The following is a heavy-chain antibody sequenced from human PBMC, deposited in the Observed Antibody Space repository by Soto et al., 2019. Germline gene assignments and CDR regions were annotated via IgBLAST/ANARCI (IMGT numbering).Heavy chain of an antibody. V-gene: IGHV1-8*01. Sequence: QVQLVQSGAEVKKPGASVKVSCKASGYTFTSYDINWVRQATGQGLEWMGWMNPNSGNTGYAQKFQGRVTMTRNTSISTAYMELSSLRSEDTAVYCCASSLGYCSGGSCYPTANWFDPWGQGTLVTVSS. J-gene: IGHJ5*02. CDR2: MNPNSGNT. CDR1: GYTFTSYD. D-gene: IGHD2-15*01. CDR3: ASSLGYCSGGSCYPTANWFDP.